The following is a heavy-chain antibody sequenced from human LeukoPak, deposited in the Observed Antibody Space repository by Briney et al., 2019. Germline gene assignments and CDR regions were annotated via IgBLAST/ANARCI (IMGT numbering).Heavy chain of an antibody. Sequence: SETLSLTCTVSGGSISSSSYYWGWIRQPPGKGLEWIVNIYYSGSTYYNPSLKSRVTISVDTSKNQFSLKLTSVTAADTAVYYCARHASVSGNWPRPLDSWGQGSLVTVSS. D-gene: IGHD6-19*01. CDR2: IYYSGST. CDR1: GGSISSSSYY. CDR3: ARHASVSGNWPRPLDS. J-gene: IGHJ4*02. V-gene: IGHV4-39*01.